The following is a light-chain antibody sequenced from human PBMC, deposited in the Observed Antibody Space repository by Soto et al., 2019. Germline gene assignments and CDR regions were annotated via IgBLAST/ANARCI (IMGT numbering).Light chain of an antibody. Sequence: QSALTQPPSASGSPGQSVTISCTGSSSDIKNYRYVSWYQQHPGGVPRLLLYEIDRRPSGVPDRFSGSKSGTTAFLTVSGPQPEDEADYFCSSYAGPTRFGGGTK. J-gene: IGLJ3*02. CDR2: EID. CDR3: SSYAGPTR. V-gene: IGLV2-8*01. CDR1: SSDIKNYRY.